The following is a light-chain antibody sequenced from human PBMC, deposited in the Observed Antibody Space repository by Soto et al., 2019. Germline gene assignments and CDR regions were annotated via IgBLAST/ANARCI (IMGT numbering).Light chain of an antibody. CDR2: DAS. Sequence: EIVLTHSPGTLSLSPGERTTLSCGASQSISSNYLAWYQQKPGQAPRLLIYDASSRATGIPDRFSGSGSGTDFTLTISRLEPEDIAVYYWQQYGSSPFTFGQGTKLEI. CDR3: QQYGSSPFT. V-gene: IGKV3-20*01. CDR1: QSISSNY. J-gene: IGKJ2*01.